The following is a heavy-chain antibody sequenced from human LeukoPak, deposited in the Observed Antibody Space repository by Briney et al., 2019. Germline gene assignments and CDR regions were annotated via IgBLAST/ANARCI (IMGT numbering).Heavy chain of an antibody. Sequence: PGGSLRLSCAASGFTFSSYGMSWVRQAPGKGLEWVSAISGSGGSTYYADSAKGRFTISRDNSKNTLYLQMNSLRAEDTAVYYCAKGSDYDYVWGSFYYWGQGTLVTVSS. V-gene: IGHV3-23*01. J-gene: IGHJ4*02. CDR2: ISGSGGST. CDR1: GFTFSSYG. CDR3: AKGSDYDYVWGSFYY. D-gene: IGHD3-16*01.